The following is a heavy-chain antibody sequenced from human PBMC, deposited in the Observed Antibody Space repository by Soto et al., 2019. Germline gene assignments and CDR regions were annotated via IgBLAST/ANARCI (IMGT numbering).Heavy chain of an antibody. J-gene: IGHJ4*02. CDR2: ISASGGST. Sequence: EVQLMESGGGLVQPGGSLRLSCATSGFPFSNYAMTWVRQAPGKGLEWVSGISASGGSTYYADSVKGRFTISRDNSKNTLYLQMNSLRDEDTALYYCAKDPMYYYDNSGWGQGTLVTVSS. V-gene: IGHV3-23*01. D-gene: IGHD3-22*01. CDR1: GFPFSNYA. CDR3: AKDPMYYYDNSG.